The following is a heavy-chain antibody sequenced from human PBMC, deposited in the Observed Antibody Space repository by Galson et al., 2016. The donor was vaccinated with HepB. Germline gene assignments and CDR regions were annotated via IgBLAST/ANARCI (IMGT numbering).Heavy chain of an antibody. V-gene: IGHV6-1*01. CDR2: TYYRSKWYT. CDR1: GDSVSSNSAA. D-gene: IGHD6-6*01. J-gene: IGHJ6*02. Sequence: CAISGDSVSSNSAAWNWIRQSPSRGLEWLGRTYYRSKWYTEYAESVKTRIIFNPDTSRNQFSLQLISVTPEDTAVYYCARDLGRSSLNWYYYYGMDVWGQGTTVTVSS. CDR3: ARDLGRSSLNWYYYYGMDV.